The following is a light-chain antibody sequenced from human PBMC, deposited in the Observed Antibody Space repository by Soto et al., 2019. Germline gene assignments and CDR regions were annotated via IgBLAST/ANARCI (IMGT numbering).Light chain of an antibody. CDR3: QPYNNLWT. CDR1: QSVNTN. J-gene: IGKJ1*01. CDR2: GAS. V-gene: IGKV3-15*01. Sequence: EIVMTQSPATLSVSPGERATLSCRASQSVNTNLAWYQQKPCQAPRRLIYGASTRATGIPARFSGSGSETEFTLTISSRQSDEFAVYYCQPYNNLWTFGQGTKVEIK.